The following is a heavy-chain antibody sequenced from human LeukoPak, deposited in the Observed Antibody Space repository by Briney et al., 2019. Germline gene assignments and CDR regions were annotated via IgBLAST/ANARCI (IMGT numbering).Heavy chain of an antibody. CDR3: ARMAGGWY. CDR2: ISSSSSTI. J-gene: IGHJ4*02. Sequence: GGSLRLSRAPSGFTFSSYSMNWVRQAPGKGLGWVSYISSSSSTIYYADSVKGRFTISRDNAKNSLYLQMNSLRAEDTAVYYCARMAGGWYWGQGTLVTVP. CDR1: GFTFSSYS. D-gene: IGHD3-10*01. V-gene: IGHV3-48*01.